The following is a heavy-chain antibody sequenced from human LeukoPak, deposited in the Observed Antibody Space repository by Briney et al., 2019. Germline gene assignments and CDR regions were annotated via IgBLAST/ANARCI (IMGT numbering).Heavy chain of an antibody. V-gene: IGHV4-61*08. Sequence: SQTLSLTCTVSGDSNSSDDYYWSWIRQPPGKGLEWIGYIYYRGSTNYNPSLKSRVTISVDTSKNQFSLKLSSVTAADTAVYYCAREYSGSYYDYWGQGTLVTVSS. D-gene: IGHD1-26*01. CDR3: AREYSGSYYDY. CDR2: IYYRGST. CDR1: GDSNSSDDYY. J-gene: IGHJ4*02.